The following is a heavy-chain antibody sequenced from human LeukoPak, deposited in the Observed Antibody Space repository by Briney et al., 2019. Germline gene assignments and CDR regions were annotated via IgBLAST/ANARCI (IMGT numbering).Heavy chain of an antibody. CDR3: AKTRPSVAMVRGPDY. CDR2: IKEDGSNK. V-gene: IGHV3-30*02. J-gene: IGHJ4*02. CDR1: GFTFSSYG. D-gene: IGHD3-10*01. Sequence: AGGSLRLSCVASGFTFSSYGMSWVRQAPGKGLEWVANIKEDGSNKYYADSVKGRFTISRDNSKNTLYLQMNSLRAEDTAVYYCAKTRPSVAMVRGPDYWGQGTLVTVSS.